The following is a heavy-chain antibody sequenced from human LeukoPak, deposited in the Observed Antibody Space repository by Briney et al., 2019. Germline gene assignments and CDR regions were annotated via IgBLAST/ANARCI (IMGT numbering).Heavy chain of an antibody. CDR3: ARARLHYDFWSGPLDY. D-gene: IGHD3-3*01. CDR2: IYYSGST. CDR1: GDPISSYH. J-gene: IGHJ4*02. Sequence: SETLSLTCTVPGDPISSYHWSWIRQPPAKGLELIGHIYYSGSTNYNASIKSRVTISVETSKIQFSLKLSSVTAADTAVYYCARARLHYDFWSGPLDYWGQGALVTVSS. V-gene: IGHV4-59*01.